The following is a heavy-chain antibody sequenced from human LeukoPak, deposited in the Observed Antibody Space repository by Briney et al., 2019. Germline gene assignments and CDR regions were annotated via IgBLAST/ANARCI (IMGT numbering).Heavy chain of an antibody. Sequence: GGSLRLSCAASGFTFSRNWMTWVRQAPGKGLEWVANIKQDGSEKYYVDSVKGRFTISRDNAKNSVHLQMNSLRDEDTAVYYCARGGGSGRWGSAFDMWGQGTMVTVSS. J-gene: IGHJ3*02. V-gene: IGHV3-7*01. D-gene: IGHD6-19*01. CDR3: ARGGGSGRWGSAFDM. CDR2: IKQDGSEK. CDR1: GFTFSRNW.